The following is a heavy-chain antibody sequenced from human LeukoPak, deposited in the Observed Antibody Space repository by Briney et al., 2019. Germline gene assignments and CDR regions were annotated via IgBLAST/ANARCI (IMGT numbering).Heavy chain of an antibody. CDR3: ARPTVTSRAPDAFDI. Sequence: RESLKISCKGSGYSFTSYWIGWVRQMPGKGLEWMGIIYPGDSDTRYSPSFQGQVTISADKSISTAYLQWSSLKASDTAMYYCARPTVTSRAPDAFDIWGQGTMVTVSS. J-gene: IGHJ3*02. V-gene: IGHV5-51*01. CDR2: IYPGDSDT. CDR1: GYSFTSYW. D-gene: IGHD4-17*01.